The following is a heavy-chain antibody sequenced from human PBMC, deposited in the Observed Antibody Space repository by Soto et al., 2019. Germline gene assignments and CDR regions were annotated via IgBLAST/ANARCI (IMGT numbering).Heavy chain of an antibody. D-gene: IGHD3-3*01. V-gene: IGHV4-39*01. CDR2: IYYSGGT. J-gene: IGHJ6*02. Sequence: SETLSLTCTVSGGSISSSSYYWGWIRQPPGKGLEWIGSIYYSGGTYYNPSLKSRVTISVDTSKNQFSLKLSSVTAADTAVYYCARQGYDFWSGYYIDYYYYGMDVWGQGTTVTVSS. CDR1: GGSISSSSYY. CDR3: ARQGYDFWSGYYIDYYYYGMDV.